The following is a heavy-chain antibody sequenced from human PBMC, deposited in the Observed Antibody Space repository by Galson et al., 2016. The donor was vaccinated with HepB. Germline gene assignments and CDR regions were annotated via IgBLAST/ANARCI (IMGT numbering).Heavy chain of an antibody. V-gene: IGHV4-34*01. D-gene: IGHD2-15*01. CDR3: ARHRVVVIGAAGYNWSDP. CDR2: IYYRGIT. CDR1: GGSFSGND. J-gene: IGHJ5*02. Sequence: ETLSLTCGVYGGSFSGNDWSWIRQPPGKGLEWIGSIYYRGITYYNSSLKSRVTISVDTSKNQFSLKLSSVTAADTAVYYCARHRVVVIGAAGYNWSDPWGQGTLVTVSS.